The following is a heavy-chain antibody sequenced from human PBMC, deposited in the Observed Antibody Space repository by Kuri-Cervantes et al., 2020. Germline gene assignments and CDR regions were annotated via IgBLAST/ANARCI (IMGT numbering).Heavy chain of an antibody. CDR3: ARDGGLQLASFDP. CDR2: INPNSGGT. J-gene: IGHJ5*02. Sequence: ASLKVFCKASGYTFTGYYMNWVRQAPGQGREWMGWINPNSGGTSYAQKFQGRVTMTRDTSTSTVYMELSSLRSEDTAVYYCARDGGLQLASFDPWGQGTLVTFSS. V-gene: IGHV1-46*01. CDR1: GYTFTGYY. D-gene: IGHD6-13*01.